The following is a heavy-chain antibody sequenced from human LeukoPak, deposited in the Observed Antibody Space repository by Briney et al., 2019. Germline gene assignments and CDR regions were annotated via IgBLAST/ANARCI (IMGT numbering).Heavy chain of an antibody. CDR1: GGSISSYY. CDR3: ARDSGGQYYYDSSGYAY. Sequence: SKTLSLTCTVSGGSISSYYWSWIRQPPGKGLEWIGSIYHSGSTYYNPSLKSRVTISVDTSKNQFSLKLSSVTAADTAVYYCARDSGGQYYYDSSGYAYWGQGTLVTVSS. J-gene: IGHJ4*02. CDR2: IYHSGST. V-gene: IGHV4-38-2*02. D-gene: IGHD3-22*01.